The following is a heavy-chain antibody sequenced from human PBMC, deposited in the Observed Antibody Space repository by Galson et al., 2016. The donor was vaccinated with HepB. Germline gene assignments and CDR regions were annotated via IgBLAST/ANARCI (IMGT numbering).Heavy chain of an antibody. J-gene: IGHJ6*02. CDR3: ARGGRGGKGMDV. V-gene: IGHV4-59*01. CDR2: IYSDST. D-gene: IGHD1-26*01. CDR1: GASISSFY. Sequence: ETLSLTCTASGASISSFYWSWIRQPPGKGLEWIGYIYSDSTNYNPSLKSRVSISADMSKNRFFLKLNSVTAADTAVYYCARGGRGGKGMDVWGPGTTVTVSS.